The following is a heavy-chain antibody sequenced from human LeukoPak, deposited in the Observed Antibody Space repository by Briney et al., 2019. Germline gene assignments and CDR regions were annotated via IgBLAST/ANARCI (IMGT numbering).Heavy chain of an antibody. J-gene: IGHJ4*02. CDR3: ARGGLRPAYHFDY. CDR2: TNPGDSDT. Sequence: GESLNISCEASGYSFVTYWIGWVRQMPGKGLEWLGSTNPGDSDTRYSPSFQGHVTISADKSITTAYLQWSSLGASDTAMYYCARGGLRPAYHFDYWGPGTLVIVSS. V-gene: IGHV5-51*01. CDR1: GYSFVTYW. D-gene: IGHD3-16*01.